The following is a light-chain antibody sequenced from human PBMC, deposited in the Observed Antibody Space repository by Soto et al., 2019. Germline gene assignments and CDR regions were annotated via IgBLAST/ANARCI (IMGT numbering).Light chain of an antibody. Sequence: IQLTQSPSPLSASVGDRVTITCRASQGIGTYLAWYQQKPGKAPKLLIYAASSLQRGVPSRFSGSGSGTDFTLTISSLEPEDFATYHCQQLNSYPVTFGQGTKVEV. CDR3: QQLNSYPVT. CDR2: AAS. V-gene: IGKV1-9*01. J-gene: IGKJ1*01. CDR1: QGIGTY.